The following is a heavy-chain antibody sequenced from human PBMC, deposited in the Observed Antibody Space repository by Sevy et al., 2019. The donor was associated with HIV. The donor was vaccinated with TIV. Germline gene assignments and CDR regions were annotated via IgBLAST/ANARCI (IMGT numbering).Heavy chain of an antibody. V-gene: IGHV4-30-4*08. CDR1: GGSISRTDSL. D-gene: IGHD2-15*01. J-gene: IGHJ4*02. CDR2: IYHTGSD. CDR3: XXXXXXXXXXTPPKFDS. Sequence: LRLSCTVSGGSISRTDSLWAWIRQPPGKGLEWIGYIYHTGSDYYNPSLKSRVTISVDKSKNQFSLRLNSVTAAXXXXXXXXXXXXXXXXXTPPKFDSWGQGALVTVSS.